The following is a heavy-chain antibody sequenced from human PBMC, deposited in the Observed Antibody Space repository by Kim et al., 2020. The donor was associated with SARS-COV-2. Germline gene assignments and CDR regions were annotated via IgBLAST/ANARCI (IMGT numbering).Heavy chain of an antibody. Sequence: RFTISRDDSKNTLYLQMNSLKTEDTAVYYCTRDGIVGATMYYYYYYGMDVWGQGTTVTVSS. CDR3: TRDGIVGATMYYYYYYGMDV. V-gene: IGHV3-15*01. J-gene: IGHJ6*02. D-gene: IGHD1-26*01.